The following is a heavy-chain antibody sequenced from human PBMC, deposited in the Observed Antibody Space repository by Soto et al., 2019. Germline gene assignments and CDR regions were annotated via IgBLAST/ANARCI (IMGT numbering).Heavy chain of an antibody. V-gene: IGHV4-4*07. J-gene: IGHJ3*02. CDR3: ARGTGSYGFDI. Sequence: SETLSLTCTVSGGSMTSYYWSWIRQPAGKGLQWIGRIYTSGRTNYNPSLQSRVTMSVDTSKKQFSLKLSSVTAADTAEYYCARGTGSYGFDIWGQGTKVTVSS. CDR2: IYTSGRT. CDR1: GGSMTSYY. D-gene: IGHD1-26*01.